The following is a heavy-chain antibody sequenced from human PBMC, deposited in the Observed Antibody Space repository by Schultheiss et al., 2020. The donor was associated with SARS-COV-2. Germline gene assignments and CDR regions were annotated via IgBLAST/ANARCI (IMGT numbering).Heavy chain of an antibody. J-gene: IGHJ6*02. V-gene: IGHV3-48*04. CDR1: GFTFSSYS. CDR2: ISSSGSTI. D-gene: IGHD2-15*01. Sequence: GESLKISCAASGFTFSSYSMNWVRQAPGKGLEWVSYISSSGSTIYYADSVKGRFTISRDNAKNTLYLQMNSLRAEDTAVYYCAKDLGGYCSGGSCYPYYYYYYGMDVWGQGTTVTVSS. CDR3: AKDLGGYCSGGSCYPYYYYYYGMDV.